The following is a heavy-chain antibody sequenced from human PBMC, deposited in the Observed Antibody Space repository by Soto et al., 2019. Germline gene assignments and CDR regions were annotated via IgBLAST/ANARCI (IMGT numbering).Heavy chain of an antibody. D-gene: IGHD3-22*01. CDR2: IYYSGST. CDR3: AGNYDSSGYYYFDY. J-gene: IGHJ4*02. V-gene: IGHV4-59*01. CDR1: GGSISSYY. Sequence: PSETLSLTCTVSGGSISSYYWSWIRQPPGKGLEWIGYIYYSGSTNYNPSLKSRVTISVDTSKNQLSLKLSSVTAADTAVYYCAGNYDSSGYYYFDYWGQGTLVTVYS.